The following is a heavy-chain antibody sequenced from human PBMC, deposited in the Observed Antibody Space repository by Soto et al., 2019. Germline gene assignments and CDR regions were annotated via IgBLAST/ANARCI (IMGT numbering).Heavy chain of an antibody. V-gene: IGHV4-4*07. J-gene: IGHJ4*02. CDR1: GGSISGYY. CDR3: VRVGAVATNGGYFDY. D-gene: IGHD6-19*01. Sequence: SETLSLTCKVSGGSISGYYWSWIRQSAGKGLEWIGRIHYSGTTAYSPSLRSRLTMSVDTSKNEFSLKVTSVTAADTAVYYCVRVGAVATNGGYFDYWGQGALVTVSS. CDR2: IHYSGTT.